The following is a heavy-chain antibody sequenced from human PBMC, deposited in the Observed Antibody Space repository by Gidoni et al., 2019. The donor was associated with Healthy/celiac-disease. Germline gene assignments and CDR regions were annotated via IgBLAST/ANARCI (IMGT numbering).Heavy chain of an antibody. CDR2: ISWNSGSI. CDR3: AKDMGTKMGLYGSGSYQTLSGMDV. V-gene: IGHV3-9*01. CDR1: GFTFDDYA. J-gene: IGHJ6*02. D-gene: IGHD3-10*01. Sequence: EVQLVESGGGLVQPGRSLRLSCAASGFTFDDYAMHWVRQAPGKGLEWVSGISWNSGSIGYADSVKGRFTISRDNAKNSLYLQMNSLRAEDTALYYCAKDMGTKMGLYGSGSYQTLSGMDVWGQGTTVTVSS.